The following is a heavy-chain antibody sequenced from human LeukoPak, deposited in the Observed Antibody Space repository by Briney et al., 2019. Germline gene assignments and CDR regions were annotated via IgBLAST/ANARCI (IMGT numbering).Heavy chain of an antibody. CDR2: IYTSGST. CDR3: ARATPVGGVRFDY. V-gene: IGHV4-4*09. CDR1: GGSISSYY. J-gene: IGHJ4*02. Sequence: SETLSLTCTVSGGSISSYYWSWIRQPPGKGLEWIGYIYTSGSTNYNPSLKSRVTISVDTSKNQFSLKLSSVTAADTAVYYCARATPVGGVRFDYWGQGTLVTVSS. D-gene: IGHD3-16*01.